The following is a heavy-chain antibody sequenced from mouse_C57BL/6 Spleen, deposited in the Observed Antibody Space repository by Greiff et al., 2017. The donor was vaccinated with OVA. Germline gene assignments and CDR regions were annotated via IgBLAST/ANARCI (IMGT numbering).Heavy chain of an antibody. V-gene: IGHV1-15*01. CDR3: TRGENGNSWFAY. Sequence: QVQLQQSGAELVRPGASVTLSCKASGYTFTDYEMHWVKQTPVHGLEWIGAIDPETGGTAYNQKFKGKAILTADKSSSTAYMELRSLTSEDSAVYYCTRGENGNSWFAYWGQGTLVTVSA. CDR2: IDPETGGT. D-gene: IGHD2-1*01. CDR1: GYTFTDYE. J-gene: IGHJ3*01.